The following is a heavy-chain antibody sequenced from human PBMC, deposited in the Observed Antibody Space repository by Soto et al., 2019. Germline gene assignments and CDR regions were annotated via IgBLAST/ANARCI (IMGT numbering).Heavy chain of an antibody. CDR2: ISYDGNIK. CDR1: GFTLSSFA. V-gene: IGHV3-30-3*01. D-gene: IGHD5-18*01. Sequence: QVQLVESGGGVVQPGRSLGLSCAASGFTLSSFAFYWVRQAPGKGLEWVALISYDGNIKNYADSVKGRFTVSRDNSKNMLYLQMDSLRIADTGVYFCARGQLSLRYFDYWGQGTLVTVTS. CDR3: ARGQLSLRYFDY. J-gene: IGHJ4*02.